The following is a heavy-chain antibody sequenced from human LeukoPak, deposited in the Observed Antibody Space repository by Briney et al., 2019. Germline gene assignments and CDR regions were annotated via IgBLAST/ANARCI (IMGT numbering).Heavy chain of an antibody. CDR3: ARAFGLTDY. D-gene: IGHD3/OR15-3a*01. CDR1: GFTFSSYA. Sequence: GGSVTLSCAASGFTFSSYAMSWLRQSRGGGLELVSSISGTPNSTYYPDSVKGRFTISRDKSKNTLYLQMNSLRAEDTAVYYCARAFGLTDYWGQGTLVTVSS. J-gene: IGHJ4*02. V-gene: IGHV3-23*01. CDR2: ISGTPNST.